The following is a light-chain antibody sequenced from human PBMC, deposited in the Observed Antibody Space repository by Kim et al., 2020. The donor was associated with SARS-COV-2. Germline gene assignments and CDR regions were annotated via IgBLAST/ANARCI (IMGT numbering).Light chain of an antibody. CDR1: QSISSW. CDR3: QQYDKYPRT. Sequence: DIQMTQSPSSLSASVGDRVTITCRASQSISSWLAWYQHKPGKAPKCLIYAASSLQSGVPSRFSGSGSGTDFTLTISSLQPEDFATYYCQQYDKYPRTFGPGTKVDIK. J-gene: IGKJ1*01. V-gene: IGKV1D-16*01. CDR2: AAS.